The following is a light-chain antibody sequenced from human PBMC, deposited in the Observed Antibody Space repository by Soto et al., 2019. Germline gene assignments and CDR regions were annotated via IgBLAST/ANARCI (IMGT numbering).Light chain of an antibody. CDR1: SSDVGGYNY. CDR2: EVN. V-gene: IGLV2-8*01. Sequence: QSALTQPPSASGSPGKSVAISCTGTSSDVGGYNYGSLYQQHPGRAPKLMIYEVNKRPSGVPDRFSGSKSGNTASLTVSGLQAEDEADYYCSSYAGSSNVFGTRTKGTVL. J-gene: IGLJ1*01. CDR3: SSYAGSSNV.